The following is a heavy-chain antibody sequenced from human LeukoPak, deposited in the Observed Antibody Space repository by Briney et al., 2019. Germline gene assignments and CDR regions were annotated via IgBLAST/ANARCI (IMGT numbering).Heavy chain of an antibody. CDR1: AFTFSSYA. D-gene: IGHD6-13*01. Sequence: GGSLRLSCVASAFTFSSYAIHWVRQAPGKGLEWVAVISYDGSNKYYADSVKGRFTISRDNSKNTVYLQMNSLRADDTAVYYCARDQMAAGGILYPYFDYWGQGTLVTVSS. CDR2: ISYDGSNK. CDR3: ARDQMAAGGILYPYFDY. V-gene: IGHV3-30-3*01. J-gene: IGHJ4*02.